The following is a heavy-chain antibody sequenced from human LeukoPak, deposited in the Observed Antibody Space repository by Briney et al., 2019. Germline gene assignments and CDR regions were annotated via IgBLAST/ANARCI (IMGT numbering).Heavy chain of an antibody. CDR2: IIPIFGTA. J-gene: IGHJ4*02. CDR1: GGTFSSYA. CDR3: ARGAIAAADLDY. D-gene: IGHD6-13*01. V-gene: IGHV1-69*06. Sequence: ASVKVSCKTSGGTFSSYAISWVRQAPGQGLEWMGGIIPIFGTANYAQKFQGRVTITADKSTSTAYMELSSLRSEDTAVYYCARGAIAAADLDYWGQGTLVTVSS.